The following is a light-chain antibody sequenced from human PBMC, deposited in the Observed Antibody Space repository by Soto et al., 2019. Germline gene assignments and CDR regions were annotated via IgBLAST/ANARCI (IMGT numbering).Light chain of an antibody. J-gene: IGLJ3*02. CDR1: NSNIGSNF. V-gene: IGLV1-47*02. CDR2: SYN. Sequence: QSVLTQPPSASGTPGQRVTISCSGRNSNIGSNFVYWYQHLPGTTPKLLIFSYNQRPSGVPDRFSGSKSGTSASLAISGLRSEDEADYYCATWDDSLSGWVFGGGTKLTVL. CDR3: ATWDDSLSGWV.